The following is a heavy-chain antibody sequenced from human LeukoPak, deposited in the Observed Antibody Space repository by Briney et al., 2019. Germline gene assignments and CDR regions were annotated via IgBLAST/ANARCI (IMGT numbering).Heavy chain of an antibody. V-gene: IGHV3-21*01. Sequence: GGSLRLACAASGFTFSSYSMNWVRQAPGKGLEWVSSISSSSSYIYYADSVKGRFTISRDKAKNSLYLQMNSLRAEDTAIYYCAREGMVATFDYWGQGTLVTVSS. CDR2: ISSSSSYI. D-gene: IGHD5-12*01. CDR3: AREGMVATFDY. CDR1: GFTFSSYS. J-gene: IGHJ4*02.